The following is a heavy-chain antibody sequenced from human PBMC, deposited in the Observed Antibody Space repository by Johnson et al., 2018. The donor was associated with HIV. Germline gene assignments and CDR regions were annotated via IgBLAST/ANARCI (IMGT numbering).Heavy chain of an antibody. CDR2: ISYDGSNK. CDR1: GFTFSSYT. D-gene: IGHD1-1*01. Sequence: QVQLVESGGGVVQPGRSLRLSCVVSGFTFSSYTMHWVRQAPGKGLEWVAVISYDGSNKYFADSVKGRFTISRDNSKNTLYLQMSSLRAEDTAVYYCARGGIIHDAFDIRGQGTMVTVSS. V-gene: IGHV3-30*04. J-gene: IGHJ3*02. CDR3: ARGGIIHDAFDI.